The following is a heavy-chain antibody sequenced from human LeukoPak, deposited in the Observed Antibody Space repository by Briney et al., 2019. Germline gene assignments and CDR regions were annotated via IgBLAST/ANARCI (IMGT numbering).Heavy chain of an antibody. V-gene: IGHV3-23*01. Sequence: GGSLRLSCAASGFTFSSYGMSWVRQAPGKGLEWVLAISGSGSNTYYADSVKGRFTISRDNSKNTLYLQMNSLRPEDTAVYYCAKYNRYSYGYVDYWGQGTLVTVSS. J-gene: IGHJ4*02. D-gene: IGHD5-18*01. CDR2: ISGSGSNT. CDR3: AKYNRYSYGYVDY. CDR1: GFTFSSYG.